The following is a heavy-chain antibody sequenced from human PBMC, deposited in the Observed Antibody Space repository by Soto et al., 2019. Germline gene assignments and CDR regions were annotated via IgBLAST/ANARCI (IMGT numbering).Heavy chain of an antibody. CDR1: GGSISSYY. Sequence: SETLSLTCTVSGGSISSYYWSWIRQPPGKGLEWIGYIYYSGSTNYNPSLKSRVTISVDTSKNQFSLKLSSVTAADTAVYYCARDRGMIAAAGYYYYYGMDVWGQGTTVTVSS. J-gene: IGHJ6*02. CDR2: IYYSGST. CDR3: ARDRGMIAAAGYYYYYGMDV. D-gene: IGHD6-13*01. V-gene: IGHV4-59*01.